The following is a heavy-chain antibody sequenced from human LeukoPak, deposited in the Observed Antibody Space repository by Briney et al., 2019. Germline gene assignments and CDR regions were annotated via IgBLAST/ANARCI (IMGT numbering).Heavy chain of an antibody. CDR1: GYTFTDYY. Sequence: GASVKVSCKASGYTFTDYYMHWVRQAPGQGLEWMGWVNPNSGGTNYAQKFQGRVTMTRDTSISTAYMELSRLRSDDTAVYYCAREYCSSTSCFNWFDPWGQGTLVTVSS. D-gene: IGHD2-2*01. CDR2: VNPNSGGT. V-gene: IGHV1-2*02. CDR3: AREYCSSTSCFNWFDP. J-gene: IGHJ5*02.